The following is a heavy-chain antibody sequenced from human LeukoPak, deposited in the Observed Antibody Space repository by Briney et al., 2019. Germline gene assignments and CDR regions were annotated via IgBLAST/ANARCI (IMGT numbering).Heavy chain of an antibody. CDR1: GGSISSYY. D-gene: IGHD6-13*01. Sequence: SETLSLTCTVSGGSISSYYWSWIRQPPGKGLEWIGYIYYSGSTNYNPSLKSRVTISVDTSKNQFSLKLSSVTAADTAVYYCARFAAGSSSWYEGFDYWGQGTLVTVSS. V-gene: IGHV4-59*08. CDR2: IYYSGST. J-gene: IGHJ4*02. CDR3: ARFAAGSSSWYEGFDY.